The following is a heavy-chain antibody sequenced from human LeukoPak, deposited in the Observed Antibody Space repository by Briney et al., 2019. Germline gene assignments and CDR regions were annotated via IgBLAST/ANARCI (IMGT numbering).Heavy chain of an antibody. D-gene: IGHD2-15*01. V-gene: IGHV3-23*01. J-gene: IGHJ4*02. CDR1: GFTFSSYA. CDR2: ISGSATST. CDR3: ARDVSGGGFRDRRLDY. Sequence: GGSLTLSCAASGFTFSSYAMSWVRQAPGKGLEWVSAISGSATSTYYEDSVKGRFIISRDNSKNTLYLQMSSLRAEDTAVYYCARDVSGGGFRDRRLDYWGQGTLVTVSS.